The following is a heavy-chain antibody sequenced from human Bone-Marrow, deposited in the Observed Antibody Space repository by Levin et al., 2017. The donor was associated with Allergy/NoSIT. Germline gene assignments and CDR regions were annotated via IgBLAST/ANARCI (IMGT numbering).Heavy chain of an antibody. CDR3: AGDPYGKYEEGWFDP. J-gene: IGHJ5*02. CDR1: GFTFSDFY. V-gene: IGHV3-11*01. Sequence: MAGGSLRLSCAASGFTFSDFYMTWIRQAPGKGLEWVASISGSGHKIYYADSVRGRFTISRDNAKNSLFLQMNSLKVEDTTVYYCAGDPYGKYEEGWFDPWGQGTLVTVSS. CDR2: ISGSGHKI. D-gene: IGHD4-17*01.